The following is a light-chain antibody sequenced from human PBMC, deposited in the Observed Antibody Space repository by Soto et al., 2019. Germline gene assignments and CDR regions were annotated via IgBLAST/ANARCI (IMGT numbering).Light chain of an antibody. CDR1: GSNIGSNS. J-gene: IGLJ2*01. V-gene: IGLV1-51*01. CDR2: DNN. CDR3: GTWERYLSVGV. Sequence: QSVLTQPPSVSAAPGQTVTISCSGSGSNIGSNSVSWYQQVPGTAPKLLLYDNNKRPSGIPDRFSGSKSGTSATLGITGLQTDEEADYSCGTWERYLSVGVFGGGTKVTVL.